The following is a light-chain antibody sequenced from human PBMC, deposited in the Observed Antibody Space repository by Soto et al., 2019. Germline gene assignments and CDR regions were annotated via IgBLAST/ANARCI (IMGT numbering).Light chain of an antibody. CDR1: DSNIGSHP. V-gene: IGLV1-44*01. J-gene: IGLJ3*02. CDR2: SDN. Sequence: QSVLTQPPSASGAPGQRVTISCSGSDSNIGSHPVNWYQQLPGTAPKLLIHSDNQRPSGVPDRFSGSKSGTSASLAISGLQSEAEAVYYCAAWDDSLNGSWVFGGGTKLTVL. CDR3: AAWDDSLNGSWV.